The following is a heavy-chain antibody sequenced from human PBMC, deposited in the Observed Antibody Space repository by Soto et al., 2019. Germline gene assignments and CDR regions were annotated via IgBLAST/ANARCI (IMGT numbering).Heavy chain of an antibody. V-gene: IGHV4-39*01. J-gene: IGHJ4*02. CDR2: MYYSGSS. CDR3: ARHPRDYYTDGGSGIFDY. D-gene: IGHD3-22*01. Sequence: QLQLQESGPGLVKPSETLSLTCSVSGGSISSRTFWWAWIRQPPGKGLAWTGDMYYSGSSYSSPSLKCRVPPSVDTSKNQLSLKLNPGHAADTAVYYWARHPRDYYTDGGSGIFDYWGQGTLVTVSS. CDR1: GGSISSRTFW.